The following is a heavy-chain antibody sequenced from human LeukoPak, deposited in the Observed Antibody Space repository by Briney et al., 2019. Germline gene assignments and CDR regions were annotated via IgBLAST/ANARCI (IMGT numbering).Heavy chain of an antibody. J-gene: IGHJ4*02. CDR3: ARDRERDVAGFELDY. CDR1: GYTFTDYY. Sequence: ASVKVSCKASGYTFTDYYIYWVRQAPGQGLEWMGWINAKSGGAISAQKFQGRVTMTRDTSTSTTHKELSSLTSDDTAVYFCARDRERDVAGFELDYWGQGTLVTVSS. D-gene: IGHD6-19*01. CDR2: INAKSGGA. V-gene: IGHV1-2*02.